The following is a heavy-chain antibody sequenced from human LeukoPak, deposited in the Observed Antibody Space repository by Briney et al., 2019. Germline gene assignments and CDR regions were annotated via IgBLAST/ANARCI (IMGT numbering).Heavy chain of an antibody. D-gene: IGHD3-9*01. J-gene: IGHJ4*02. V-gene: IGHV3-48*01. Sequence: PGGSLRLSCAASGFTFSSYSMNWVRQAPGKGLEWVSYISSSSSTIYYADSVKGRFTISRDNAKNSLYLQMNSLRAEDTAVYYCARDRHVYYDILTGYASYFEYWGQGALVTVSS. CDR2: ISSSSSTI. CDR3: ARDRHVYYDILTGYASYFEY. CDR1: GFTFSSYS.